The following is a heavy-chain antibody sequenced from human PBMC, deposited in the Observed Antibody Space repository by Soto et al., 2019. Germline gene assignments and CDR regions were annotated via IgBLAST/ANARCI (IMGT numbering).Heavy chain of an antibody. CDR3: AREVVPAATRVGWFDP. CDR1: GFTFSSYW. Sequence: GGSLRLSCAASGFTFSSYWIHWVRQAPGKGLVWVSRINSDGSGTSYADSVKGRFTISRDNAKNTLYLQMNSLRAEDTAVYYCAREVVPAATRVGWFDPWGQGTLVTVSS. J-gene: IGHJ5*02. D-gene: IGHD2-2*01. CDR2: INSDGSGT. V-gene: IGHV3-74*01.